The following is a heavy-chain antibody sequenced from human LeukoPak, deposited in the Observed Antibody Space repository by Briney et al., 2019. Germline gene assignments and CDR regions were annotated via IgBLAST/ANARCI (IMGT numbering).Heavy chain of an antibody. CDR1: GRYIRSHY. Sequence: PSETLSLTCTVSGRYIRSHYWSWIRQPPGKGLEWIGYVYNSGSTSYNPSLKSRVTISVDTSKNQYSLKMSSVTAADTAVYYCARDSGGPHSGFEIWGQGTMVTASS. V-gene: IGHV4-59*11. J-gene: IGHJ3*02. CDR3: ARDSGGPHSGFEI. D-gene: IGHD1-26*01. CDR2: VYNSGST.